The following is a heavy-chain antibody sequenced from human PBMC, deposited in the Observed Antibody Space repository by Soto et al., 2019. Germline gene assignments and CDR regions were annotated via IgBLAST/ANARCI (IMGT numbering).Heavy chain of an antibody. CDR1: GFTSSNYA. V-gene: IGHV3-23*01. J-gene: IGHJ4*02. CDR2: ISGSGGST. CDR3: ARERIFRFDY. Sequence: PGGSLRLSCVASGFTSSNYAMSWVRQAPGKGLEWVSAISGSGGSTYYADSVKGRFTISRDNSKNTLFLQMNSLRAEDTAIYYCARERIFRFDYWGQGTLVTVSS.